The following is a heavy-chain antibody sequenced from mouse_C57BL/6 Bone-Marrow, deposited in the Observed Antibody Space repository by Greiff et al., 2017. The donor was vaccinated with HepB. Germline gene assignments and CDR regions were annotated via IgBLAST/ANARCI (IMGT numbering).Heavy chain of an antibody. D-gene: IGHD1-1*01. V-gene: IGHV1-4*01. CDR1: GYTFTSYT. CDR3: ARSDYYGSSGYAMDY. CDR2: INPSSGYT. Sequence: QVQLQQSGTELARPGASVKMSCKASGYTFTSYTMHWVKQRPGQGLEWIGYINPSSGYTKYNQKFKEKATLTADKSSSTAYMQLSRLTSEDSAVYYCARSDYYGSSGYAMDYWGQGTSVTVSS. J-gene: IGHJ4*01.